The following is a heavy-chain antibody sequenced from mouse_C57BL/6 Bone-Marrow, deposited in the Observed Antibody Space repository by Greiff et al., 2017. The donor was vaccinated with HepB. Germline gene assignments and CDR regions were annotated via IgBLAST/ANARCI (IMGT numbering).Heavy chain of an antibody. J-gene: IGHJ1*03. CDR2: INPYNGGT. CDR3: ASSNLLLWYFDV. V-gene: IGHV1-19*01. Sequence: EVQLQQSGPVLVKPGASVKMSCKASGYTFTDYYMNWVKQSHGKSLEWIGVINPYNGGTSYNQKFKGKATLTVDKSSSTAYMELNSLTSEDSAVYYCASSNLLLWYFDVWGTGTTVTVSS. CDR1: GYTFTDYY. D-gene: IGHD1-1*01.